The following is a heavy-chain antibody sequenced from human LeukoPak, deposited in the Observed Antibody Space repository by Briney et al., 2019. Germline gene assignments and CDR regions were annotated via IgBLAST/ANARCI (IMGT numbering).Heavy chain of an antibody. D-gene: IGHD1-26*01. CDR2: ISWNSGSI. CDR1: GFTFDDYA. CDR3: AKENDAFYSGCFDL. Sequence: QPGRSLRLSCAASGFTFDDYAMHWVRQAPGKGLEWVSGISWNSGSIGYADSVKGRFTISRDNAKNSLYLQMNSLRAEDTALYYCAKENDAFYSGCFDLWGRGTLVTVSS. J-gene: IGHJ2*01. V-gene: IGHV3-9*01.